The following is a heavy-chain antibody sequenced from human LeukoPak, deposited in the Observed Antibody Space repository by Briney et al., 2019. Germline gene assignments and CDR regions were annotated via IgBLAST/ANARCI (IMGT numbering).Heavy chain of an antibody. Sequence: SVKVSCKTSGYTFSNYGISWVRQAPGQGLEWMGWITAYNGNRLYAQRFQGRITLTTDTSTSTSYMELRSLEYDDTAIYYCARDNDKVVDHWGQGTPVTVSS. CDR2: ITAYNGNR. CDR3: ARDNDKVVDH. J-gene: IGHJ4*01. CDR1: GYTFSNYG. D-gene: IGHD1-1*01. V-gene: IGHV1-18*01.